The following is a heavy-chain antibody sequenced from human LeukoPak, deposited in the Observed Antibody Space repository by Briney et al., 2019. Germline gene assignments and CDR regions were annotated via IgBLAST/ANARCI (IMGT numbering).Heavy chain of an antibody. D-gene: IGHD6-25*01. CDR1: GFTFSSYS. Sequence: RAGGSLRLSCAASGFTFSSYSMNWVRQAPGKGLEWVANINQGGSEKYYVDSVKGRLTISRDNAKNSLYLQMNSLRAEDTAVYYCARDETALDSWGQGTLVTVSS. V-gene: IGHV3-7*01. CDR2: INQGGSEK. CDR3: ARDETALDS. J-gene: IGHJ4*02.